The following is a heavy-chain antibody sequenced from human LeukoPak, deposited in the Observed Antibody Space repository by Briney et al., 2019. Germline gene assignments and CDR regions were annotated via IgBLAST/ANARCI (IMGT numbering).Heavy chain of an antibody. CDR2: IYYTGNT. V-gene: IGHV4-39*01. J-gene: IGHJ5*02. CDR3: ARHRYTYNWFDL. D-gene: IGHD5-18*01. Sequence: PSETLSLTCTVSCAYIGSSSYYWCWSRQPPGKGLEWIGSIYYTGNTYYSPSLKSQVTISVDASKSQFSLKLSSLTATDTAVYYCARHRYTYNWFDLWGRGTLVTVSS. CDR1: CAYIGSSSYY.